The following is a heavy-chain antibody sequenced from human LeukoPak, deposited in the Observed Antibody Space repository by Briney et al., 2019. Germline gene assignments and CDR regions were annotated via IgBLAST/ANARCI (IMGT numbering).Heavy chain of an antibody. V-gene: IGHV3-23*01. J-gene: IGHJ6*03. D-gene: IGHD3-10*01. CDR3: ARDRYYGSENYYYYYYMDV. CDR2: IFGSGGSP. Sequence: GSLRLSCEASGFTFGSFAMYWVRQAPGKGLDWIAGIFGSGGSPHYADSVKGRFTISRDNSKNTLYLQMSSLRAEDTAVYYCARDRYYGSENYYYYYYMDVWGKGTTVTVSS. CDR1: GFTFGSFA.